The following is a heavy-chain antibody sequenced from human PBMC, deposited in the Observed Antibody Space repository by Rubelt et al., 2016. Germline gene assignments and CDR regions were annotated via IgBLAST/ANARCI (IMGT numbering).Heavy chain of an antibody. CDR1: GFTFSSFA. Sequence: KPGGSLRLSCAASGFTFSSFAMSWVRQVPGKGLEWVSSIGSVGDHIYYADSVKGRFTISRDNDENSLYLQMHSPRADDTAMYYCARGLWGPNYAMDVWGQGTTVTISS. CDR3: ARGLWGPNYAMDV. J-gene: IGHJ6*02. D-gene: IGHD2-21*01. V-gene: IGHV3-21*06. CDR2: IGSVGDHI.